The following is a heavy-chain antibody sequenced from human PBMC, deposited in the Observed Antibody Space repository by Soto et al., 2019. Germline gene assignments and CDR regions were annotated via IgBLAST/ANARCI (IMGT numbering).Heavy chain of an antibody. CDR1: GGSISSGGYY. D-gene: IGHD3-10*01. CDR2: IYYSGST. J-gene: IGHJ5*02. CDR3: ARHSYYYGSTYGCWLDP. V-gene: IGHV4-39*01. Sequence: SETLSLTCTVSGGSISSGGYYWNWIRQHPGKGLEWIGYIYYSGSTYYNPSLKGRVTISVDTSKNQFSLKLSSVTAADTAVYYCARHSYYYGSTYGCWLDPWGQGTLVTVSS.